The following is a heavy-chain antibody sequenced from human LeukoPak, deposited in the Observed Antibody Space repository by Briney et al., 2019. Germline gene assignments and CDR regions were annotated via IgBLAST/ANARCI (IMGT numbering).Heavy chain of an antibody. CDR2: IFYSRST. Sequence: SETLSLTCTVSGGSISTYYWSWIRQPPGKGLEWIGYIFYSRSTNYNPSLKSRVTISVDTSKNQFSLKLGSVTAADTAVYYCARSAEDDYRLDYWGQGTLVTVSS. V-gene: IGHV4-59*01. CDR1: GGSISTYY. CDR3: ARSAEDDYRLDY. J-gene: IGHJ4*02. D-gene: IGHD4-11*01.